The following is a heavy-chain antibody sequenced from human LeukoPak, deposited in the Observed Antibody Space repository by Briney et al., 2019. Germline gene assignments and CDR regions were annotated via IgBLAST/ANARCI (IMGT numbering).Heavy chain of an antibody. V-gene: IGHV3-33*01. CDR3: ARDRGTTSSAGYYFDY. CDR1: GFTFSQFG. CDR2: IWYDGSEK. J-gene: IGHJ4*02. D-gene: IGHD6-6*01. Sequence: PGGSLRLSCAASGFTFSQFGMHWVRQAPGKGLEWVAIIWYDGSEKFYGDSVKGRFTISRDNPKNTLYLQMNSLRAEDTAVYYCARDRGTTSSAGYYFDYWGQGTLVTVSS.